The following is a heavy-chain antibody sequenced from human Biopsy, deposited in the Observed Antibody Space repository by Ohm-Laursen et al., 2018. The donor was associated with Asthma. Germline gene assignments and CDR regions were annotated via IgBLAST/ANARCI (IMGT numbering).Heavy chain of an antibody. CDR1: GGSISSGGYY. J-gene: IGHJ4*02. Sequence: GNLSLTCTVSGGSISSGGYYWSWIRQPPGKGLEWIGYIYYSGSTNYNPSLKSRVTISVDTSKNQFSLKLSSVTAADTAVYYCARERAGYYGSGSYLGYWGQGTLVTVSS. CDR3: ARERAGYYGSGSYLGY. D-gene: IGHD3-10*01. CDR2: IYYSGST. V-gene: IGHV4-61*08.